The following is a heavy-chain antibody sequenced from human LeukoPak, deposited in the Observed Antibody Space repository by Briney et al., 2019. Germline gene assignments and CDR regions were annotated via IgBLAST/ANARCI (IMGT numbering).Heavy chain of an antibody. D-gene: IGHD6-19*01. CDR1: GYTFTSYA. Sequence: GASVKVSCTASGYTFTSYAMHWVRQAPGQRLEWMGWISAGNGNTKYSERFQGRVTITRDTSASTAYMELSSLRSEDTAVYYCARGRGIAVAYAFDIWGQGTMVTVSS. V-gene: IGHV1-3*01. CDR3: ARGRGIAVAYAFDI. J-gene: IGHJ3*02. CDR2: ISAGNGNT.